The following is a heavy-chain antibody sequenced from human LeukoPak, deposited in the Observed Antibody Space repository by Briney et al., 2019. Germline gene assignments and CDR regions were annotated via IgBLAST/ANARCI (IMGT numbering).Heavy chain of an antibody. CDR2: ISGSGGST. J-gene: IGHJ5*02. Sequence: GVSLRLSCAASGFTFSSYAMSCVLQAPVNGLEWVSAISGSGGSTYYADSVKGRFTISRDNSKNTLYLQMNSLRAEDTAVYYFVIERRAGYDILTGYPLAWGQGTLVTVSS. CDR3: VIERRAGYDILTGYPLA. V-gene: IGHV3-23*01. CDR1: GFTFSSYA. D-gene: IGHD3-9*01.